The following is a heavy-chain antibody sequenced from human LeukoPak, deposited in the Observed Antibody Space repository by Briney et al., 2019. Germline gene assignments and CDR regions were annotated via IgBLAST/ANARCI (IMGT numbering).Heavy chain of an antibody. V-gene: IGHV3-33*08. J-gene: IGHJ4*02. CDR2: IWYDGSNK. D-gene: IGHD6-19*01. CDR1: GFTSSSYG. Sequence: GGSLRLSCAASGFTSSSYGVHWVRQAQGKGLEWVAVIWYDGSNKYYADSVKGRFTISRDNSKNTLYLQMNSLRAEDTAVYYCARSYSSGLDYWGQGTLVTVSS. CDR3: ARSYSSGLDY.